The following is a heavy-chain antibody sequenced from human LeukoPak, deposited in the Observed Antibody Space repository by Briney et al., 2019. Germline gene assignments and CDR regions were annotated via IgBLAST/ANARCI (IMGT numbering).Heavy chain of an antibody. V-gene: IGHV4-59*01. CDR2: IYYSGGT. CDR3: ASSGYALYYFDY. D-gene: IGHD3-22*01. J-gene: IGHJ4*02. CDR1: GGSISSYY. Sequence: PSETLSLTCTVSGGSISSYYWSWIRQPPGKGLEWIGYIYYSGGTNYNPSLKSRVTISVDTSKNQFSLKLSSVTAADTAVYYCASSGYALYYFDYWGQGTLVTVSS.